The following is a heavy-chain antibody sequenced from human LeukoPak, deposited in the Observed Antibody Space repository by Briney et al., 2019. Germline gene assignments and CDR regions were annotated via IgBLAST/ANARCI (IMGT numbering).Heavy chain of an antibody. V-gene: IGHV3-7*01. CDR1: GFTVDTYW. CDR2: IKEDGTRK. J-gene: IGHJ4*02. D-gene: IGHD2-15*01. CDR3: AKARGEQNGGSNY. Sequence: GGSLRLSCVASGFTVDTYWMSWVRQAPGKGLDWVAHIKEDGTRKYCVDSVRGRFTISRDNAKNSLFLQMNSLRVEDTAVYYCAKARGEQNGGSNYWGQGTLVTVSS.